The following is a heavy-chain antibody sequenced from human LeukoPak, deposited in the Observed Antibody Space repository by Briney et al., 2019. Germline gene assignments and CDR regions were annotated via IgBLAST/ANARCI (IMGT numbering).Heavy chain of an antibody. V-gene: IGHV1-18*01. Sequence: ASVKVSCKASGYTFTSYGISWVRQAPGQGLEWMGWISAYNGNTNYAQKLQGRVTMTTDTSTSTAYMELRSLRSDDTAVYYCARDRPVIAVAGTGDYWGQGTLVTVSS. CDR2: ISAYNGNT. CDR3: ARDRPVIAVAGTGDY. J-gene: IGHJ4*02. CDR1: GYTFTSYG. D-gene: IGHD6-19*01.